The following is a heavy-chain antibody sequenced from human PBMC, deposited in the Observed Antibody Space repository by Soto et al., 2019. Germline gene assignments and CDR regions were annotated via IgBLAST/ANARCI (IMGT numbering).Heavy chain of an antibody. CDR1: GFTFSSYA. J-gene: IGHJ6*02. Sequence: QVQLVESGGGVVQPGRSLRLSCAASGFTFSSYAMHWVRQASGKGLERVAVISYDGSNKYYADSVKGRFTISRDNSKNPLYLQMNSLRAEDTAVYYCARDYYRFNSGYGFSMDVWGQGTTVTVSS. CDR3: ARDYYRFNSGYGFSMDV. D-gene: IGHD5-12*01. V-gene: IGHV3-30-3*01. CDR2: ISYDGSNK.